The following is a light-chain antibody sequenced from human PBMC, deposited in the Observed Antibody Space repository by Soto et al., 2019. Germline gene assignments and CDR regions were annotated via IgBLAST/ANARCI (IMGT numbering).Light chain of an antibody. CDR1: QSPVTSDGNTY. CDR2: KIS. CDR3: MQGTSWPYT. J-gene: IGKJ2*01. Sequence: DVVMTQSPLSLSVIPGQPASISCRSSQSPVTSDGNTYLNWFHQRPGQSPSRLIYKISNRDSGVPDRFIGSGSGPEFTLNISRVEAEDVGIYYCMQGTSWPYTFGQGTKLEI. V-gene: IGKV2-30*01.